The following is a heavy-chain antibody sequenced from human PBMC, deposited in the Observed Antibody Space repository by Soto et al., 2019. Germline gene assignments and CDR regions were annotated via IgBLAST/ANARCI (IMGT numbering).Heavy chain of an antibody. Sequence: ASVKVSCKASGYTFTSYGISWVRQAPGQGLEWMGWISAYNGNTNYAQKLQGRVTMTTDTSTSTAYMELRSLRSDDTAVYYCAREVRQQLGCRYYYYMDVWGKGTTVTVSS. CDR3: AREVRQQLGCRYYYYMDV. D-gene: IGHD6-13*01. CDR2: ISAYNGNT. CDR1: GYTFTSYG. V-gene: IGHV1-18*01. J-gene: IGHJ6*03.